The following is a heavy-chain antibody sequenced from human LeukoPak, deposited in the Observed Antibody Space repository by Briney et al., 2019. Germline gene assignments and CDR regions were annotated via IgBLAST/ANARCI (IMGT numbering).Heavy chain of an antibody. CDR2: ISYDGSNK. CDR3: AKASNGGSYYGVIIDY. CDR1: GFTFSSYG. Sequence: PGRSPRLSCAASGFTFSSYGMHWVRQAPGKGLEWVAVISYDGSNKYYTDSVKGRFTISRDNSKNTLYLQMNSLRAEDTAVYYCAKASNGGSYYGVIIDYWGQGTLVTVSS. J-gene: IGHJ4*02. D-gene: IGHD1-26*01. V-gene: IGHV3-30*18.